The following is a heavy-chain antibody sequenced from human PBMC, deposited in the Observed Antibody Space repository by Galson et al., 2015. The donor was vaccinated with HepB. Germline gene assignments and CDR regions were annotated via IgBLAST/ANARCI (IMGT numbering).Heavy chain of an antibody. D-gene: IGHD3-22*01. J-gene: IGHJ4*02. Sequence: QSGAEVKKPGESLRISCKGSGYSFTSYWISWVRQMPGKGLEWMGRIDPSDSYTNYSPSFQGHVTISADKSISTAYLQWSSLKASDTAMYYCASTYYYDSSGYYGNDYWGQGTLVTVSS. CDR3: ASTYYYDSSGYYGNDY. CDR2: IDPSDSYT. CDR1: GYSFTSYW. V-gene: IGHV5-10-1*01.